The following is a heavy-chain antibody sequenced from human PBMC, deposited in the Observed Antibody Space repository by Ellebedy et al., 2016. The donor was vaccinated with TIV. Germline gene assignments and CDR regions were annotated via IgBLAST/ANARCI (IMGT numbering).Heavy chain of an antibody. J-gene: IGHJ4*02. D-gene: IGHD3-10*01. Sequence: AASVKVSCKTSGYTFTDYYIHWVRQAPGQGFEWLGIFSPGGGVTTYAQKLQGRVTMTSDTSTSTVYMELTSLRSDDTAVYFCAVARGIRGVFWGQGTLVTVSS. V-gene: IGHV1-46*04. CDR1: GYTFTDYY. CDR3: AVARGIRGVF. CDR2: FSPGGGVT.